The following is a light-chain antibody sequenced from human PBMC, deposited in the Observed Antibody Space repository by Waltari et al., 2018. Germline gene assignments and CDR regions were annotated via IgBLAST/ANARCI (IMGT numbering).Light chain of an antibody. CDR2: YAS. Sequence: DIQMTQSPSSLSASVGDTVTITCRTNQGIGNYLAWYQQKPGKAPKPLLYYASHLESGVPSRFSCSGSGTDFTLTISSLQPEDFATYHCQQHNSNPPTFGQGTKVEIK. CDR3: QQHNSNPPT. CDR1: QGIGNY. J-gene: IGKJ1*01. V-gene: IGKV1-16*01.